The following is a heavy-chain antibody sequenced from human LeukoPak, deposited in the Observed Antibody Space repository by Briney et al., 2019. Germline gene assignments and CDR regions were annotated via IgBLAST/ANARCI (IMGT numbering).Heavy chain of an antibody. CDR2: IRYDGSNI. CDR3: AKISPYSSSGRRNYYYYDMDV. Sequence: GGSLRLSCAASGFTFSSYDMHWVRQAPGKGLEWVAYIRYDGSNIYYADSVKGRFTISRDNSKNTLYLQMNSLRAEDTAVYYCAKISPYSSSGRRNYYYYDMDVWGKGTTVTVSS. D-gene: IGHD6-6*01. J-gene: IGHJ6*03. CDR1: GFTFSSYD. V-gene: IGHV3-30*02.